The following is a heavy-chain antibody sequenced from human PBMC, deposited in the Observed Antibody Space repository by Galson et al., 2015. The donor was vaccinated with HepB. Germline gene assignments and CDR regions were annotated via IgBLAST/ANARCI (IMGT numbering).Heavy chain of an antibody. CDR2: INSDGTRT. V-gene: IGHV3-74*01. D-gene: IGHD1-26*01. J-gene: IGHJ4*02. CDR3: TRGPPHGGSYFDY. CDR1: GFTFSNYW. Sequence: SLRLSCAASGFTFSNYWMYWVRQVPGKGLVWVSRINSDGTRTEYADSVRGRFTVSRDNSKNTLYLQMNRLRDEDTGLYYCTRGPPHGGSYFDYWGQGTLVTVSS.